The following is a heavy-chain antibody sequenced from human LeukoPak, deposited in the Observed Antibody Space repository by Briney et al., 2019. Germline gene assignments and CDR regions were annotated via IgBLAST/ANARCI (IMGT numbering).Heavy chain of an antibody. CDR3: ARSGHDFWSGRNWFDP. CDR1: GGSISSYY. D-gene: IGHD3-3*01. Sequence: SETLSLTCTVSGGSISSYYWSWIRQPPGKGLEWIGYIYYSGSTNYNPSLKSRVTISVDTSKNQFSLELSSVTAADTAVYYCARSGHDFWSGRNWFDPWSQGTLVTVSS. CDR2: IYYSGST. V-gene: IGHV4-59*01. J-gene: IGHJ5*02.